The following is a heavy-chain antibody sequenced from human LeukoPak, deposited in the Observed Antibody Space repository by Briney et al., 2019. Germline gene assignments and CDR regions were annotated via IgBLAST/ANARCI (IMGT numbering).Heavy chain of an antibody. J-gene: IGHJ6*03. D-gene: IGHD5-24*01. CDR2: ISGTGGHT. CDR1: GITFTSHA. Sequence: GGSLRLSCAASGITFTSHAMSWVRQAPGKGLERVSLISGTGGHTFYGDSVKGRFTISRDNSKSTLYLQMNSLRAEDTAVYYCAKGGVATMKDGYNYYYYYMEVWGRGTTVTVYS. CDR3: AKGGVATMKDGYNYYYYYMEV. V-gene: IGHV3-23*01.